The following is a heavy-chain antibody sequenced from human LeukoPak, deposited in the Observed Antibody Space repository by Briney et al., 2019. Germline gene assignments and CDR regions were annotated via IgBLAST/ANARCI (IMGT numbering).Heavy chain of an antibody. CDR2: ISGSGGST. CDR3: AKEQGFIVVVPAAMDY. V-gene: IGHV3-23*01. D-gene: IGHD2-2*01. Sequence: GGSLRLSCAASGSTFSSYAMSWVRQAPGKGLEWVSAISGSGGSTYYADSVKGRFTISRDNSKNTLYLQMNSLRAEDTAVYYCAKEQGFIVVVPAAMDYWGQGTLVTVSS. J-gene: IGHJ4*02. CDR1: GSTFSSYA.